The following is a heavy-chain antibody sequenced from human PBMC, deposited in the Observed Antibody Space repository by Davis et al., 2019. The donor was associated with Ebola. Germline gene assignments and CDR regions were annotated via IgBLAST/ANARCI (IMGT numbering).Heavy chain of an antibody. D-gene: IGHD2-15*01. CDR3: ASLGYCSGGSCYKNTFDI. CDR1: GYTFTSYA. J-gene: IGHJ3*02. Sequence: ASVKVSCKASGYTFTSYAMHWVRQAPGQRLEWMGWINAGNGNTKYSQKFQGRVTITRDTSASTAYMELRSLRSDDTAVYYCASLGYCSGGSCYKNTFDIWGQGTMVTVSS. V-gene: IGHV1-3*01. CDR2: INAGNGNT.